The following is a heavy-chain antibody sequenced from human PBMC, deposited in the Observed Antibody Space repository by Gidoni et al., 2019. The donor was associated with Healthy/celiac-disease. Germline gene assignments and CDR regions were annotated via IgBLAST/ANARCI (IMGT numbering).Heavy chain of an antibody. V-gene: IGHV3-33*01. CDR1: GFTFSSYG. CDR3: ARSRHYDILTGYSYYFDY. Sequence: QVQLVESGGGVVQPGRSLRLSCAASGFTFSSYGMHWVRQAPGKGLEWVAVIWYDGSNKYYADSVKGRFTISRDNSKNTLYLQMNSLRAEDTAVYYCARSRHYDILTGYSYYFDYWGQGTLVTVSS. CDR2: IWYDGSNK. D-gene: IGHD3-9*01. J-gene: IGHJ4*02.